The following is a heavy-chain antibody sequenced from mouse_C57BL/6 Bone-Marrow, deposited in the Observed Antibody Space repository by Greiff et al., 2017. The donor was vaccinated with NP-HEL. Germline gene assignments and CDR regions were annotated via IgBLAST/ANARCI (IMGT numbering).Heavy chain of an antibody. CDR3: ARGDFITTVVAHYFDY. J-gene: IGHJ2*01. CDR2: IYPRSGNT. D-gene: IGHD1-1*01. Sequence: QVQLQQSGAELARPGASVKLSCKASGYTFTSYGISWVKQRTGQGLEWIGEIYPRSGNTYYNEKFKGKATLTADKSSSTAYMELRSLTSEDSAVYFCARGDFITTVVAHYFDYWGQGTTLTVSS. V-gene: IGHV1-81*01. CDR1: GYTFTSYG.